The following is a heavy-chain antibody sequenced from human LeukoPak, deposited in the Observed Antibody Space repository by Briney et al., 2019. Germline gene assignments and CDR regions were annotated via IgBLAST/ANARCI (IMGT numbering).Heavy chain of an antibody. Sequence: GSLRLSCAASGLTISSNHRGWVRQPPGKGLEWIGYIYYSGSTNYNPSLKSRVTISVDTSKKQFSLKLSSVTAADTAVYYCARGGLRGWFDPWGQGTLVTVSS. J-gene: IGHJ5*02. CDR1: GLTISSNH. V-gene: IGHV4-59*01. CDR3: ARGGLRGWFDP. CDR2: IYYSGST. D-gene: IGHD2-15*01.